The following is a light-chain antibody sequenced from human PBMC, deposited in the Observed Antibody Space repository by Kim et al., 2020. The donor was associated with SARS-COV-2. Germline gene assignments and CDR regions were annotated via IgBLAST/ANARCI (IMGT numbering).Light chain of an antibody. CDR2: AAS. CDR1: QSVGSSY. V-gene: IGKV3-20*01. CDR3: QQYGSSPNT. J-gene: IGKJ2*01. Sequence: SPGESAALSGGASQSVGSSYLAWYQQRPGQAPRLLIYAASSRATDIPDRFSGSGSGTDFTLTLSRLEPKDFAVYYCQQYGSSPNTFGQGTKLEI.